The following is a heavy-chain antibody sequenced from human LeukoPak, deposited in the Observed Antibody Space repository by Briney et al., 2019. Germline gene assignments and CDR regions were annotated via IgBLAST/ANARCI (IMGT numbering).Heavy chain of an antibody. J-gene: IGHJ5*02. Sequence: SVKVSCKASGGTFSSYTISWVRQAPGQGLEWMGRIIPILGIANYAQKFQGRVTITADKSTSTAYMEQSSLRSEDTAVYYCAREPYCSSTSCYTDWFDPWGQGTLVTVSS. D-gene: IGHD2-2*02. CDR1: GGTFSSYT. CDR2: IIPILGIA. CDR3: AREPYCSSTSCYTDWFDP. V-gene: IGHV1-69*04.